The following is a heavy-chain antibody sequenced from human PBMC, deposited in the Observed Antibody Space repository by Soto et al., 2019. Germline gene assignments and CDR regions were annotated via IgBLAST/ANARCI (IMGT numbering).Heavy chain of an antibody. J-gene: IGHJ3*02. CDR3: ARVYGDYLIAFDI. CDR2: IYYSGST. Sequence: QVQLQESGPGLVKPSETLSLTCTVSGGSVSSGSYYWSWIRQPPGKGLEWIGYIYYSGSTNYNPSLKRRVTISVDTSKNQFSLKLSSVTAADTAVYYCARVYGDYLIAFDIWGQGTMVTVSS. D-gene: IGHD4-17*01. V-gene: IGHV4-61*01. CDR1: GGSVSSGSYY.